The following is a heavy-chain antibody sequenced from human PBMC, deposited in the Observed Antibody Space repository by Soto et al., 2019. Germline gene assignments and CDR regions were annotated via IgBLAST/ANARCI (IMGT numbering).Heavy chain of an antibody. D-gene: IGHD3-10*01. J-gene: IGHJ6*02. CDR3: ASLMSSGYYYGMDV. CDR1: GGTFSSYT. V-gene: IGHV1-69*02. Sequence: QVQLVQSGAEVKKPGSSVKVSCKASGGTFSSYTISWVRQAPGQGLEWMGRIIPILGIANYAQKFQGRVTITADKSTSTAYMELSSLRCEDTAVYYCASLMSSGYYYGMDVWGQGTTVTVSS. CDR2: IIPILGIA.